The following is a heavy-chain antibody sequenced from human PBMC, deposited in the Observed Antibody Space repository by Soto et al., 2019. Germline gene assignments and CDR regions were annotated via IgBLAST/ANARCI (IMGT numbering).Heavy chain of an antibody. CDR3: ARRRRSSIPYYYYGMDV. D-gene: IGHD6-13*01. CDR1: GYSFTSYW. J-gene: IGHJ6*02. V-gene: IGHV5-51*01. Sequence: GESLKISCKGSGYSFTSYWIGWVRQMPGKGLEWMGIIYPGDSDTRYSPSFQSQVTISADKSISTAYLQWSSLKASDTAMYYCARRRRSSIPYYYYGMDVWGQGTTVTVS. CDR2: IYPGDSDT.